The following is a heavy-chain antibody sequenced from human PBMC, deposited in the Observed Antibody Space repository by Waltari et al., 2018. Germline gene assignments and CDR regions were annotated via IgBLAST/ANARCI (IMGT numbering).Heavy chain of an antibody. CDR1: GFTFTNYE. V-gene: IGHV3-48*03. J-gene: IGHJ6*03. Sequence: EVQVVESGGDLVQPGGSLRLSCAASGFTFTNYELTWVRQAPGKGLEWVSSISNSGSTMYYADSVKGRLTISRDNAKNSLYLQMDSLRAEDTAVYYCARPSTEHYFYYYYMDVWGIGTTVTVS. CDR3: ARPSTEHYFYYYYMDV. CDR2: ISNSGSTM.